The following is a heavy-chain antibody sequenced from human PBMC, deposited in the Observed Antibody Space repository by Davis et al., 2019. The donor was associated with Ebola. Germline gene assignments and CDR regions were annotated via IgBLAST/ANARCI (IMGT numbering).Heavy chain of an antibody. D-gene: IGHD6-19*01. CDR3: AKVSSSGWYYFDY. Sequence: GESLKISCAATGFTFSNYGMHWVRQAPGKGLVWVSRSNSDGSSTTYADSVKGRFTISRDNSKNTLYLQMNSLRAEDTAVYYCAKVSSSGWYYFDYWGQGTLVTVSS. V-gene: IGHV3-74*01. J-gene: IGHJ4*02. CDR2: SNSDGSST. CDR1: GFTFSNYG.